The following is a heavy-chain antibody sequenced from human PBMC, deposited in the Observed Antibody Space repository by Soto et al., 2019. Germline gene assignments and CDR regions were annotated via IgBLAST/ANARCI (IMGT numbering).Heavy chain of an antibody. Sequence: GESLKISCKGSGYSFTSYWIGWVRQMPGKGLEWMGIIYPGDSDTRYSPSFQGQVTISADKSISTAYLQWSSLKASDTAMCYCFMGGQQLPPKRGVYYYYGMDVWGQGTTVTVSS. V-gene: IGHV5-51*01. J-gene: IGHJ6*02. D-gene: IGHD6-13*01. CDR3: FMGGQQLPPKRGVYYYYGMDV. CDR2: IYPGDSDT. CDR1: GYSFTSYW.